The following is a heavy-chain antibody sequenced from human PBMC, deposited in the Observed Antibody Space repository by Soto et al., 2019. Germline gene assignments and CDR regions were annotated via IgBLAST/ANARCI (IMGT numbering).Heavy chain of an antibody. V-gene: IGHV3-23*01. CDR1: GFPFSSDA. CDR3: AKGGYYSLFDI. CDR2: ISGSGGRT. Sequence: PGGSLRLSCVASGFPFSSDAMSWGRQTPGKGLEWVSGISGSGGRTYYADSVKGRFTISRDNSNNTLSLQMHILRVEDTAVYFCAKGGYYSLFDIWGQGTMVTVSS. D-gene: IGHD3-16*01. J-gene: IGHJ3*02.